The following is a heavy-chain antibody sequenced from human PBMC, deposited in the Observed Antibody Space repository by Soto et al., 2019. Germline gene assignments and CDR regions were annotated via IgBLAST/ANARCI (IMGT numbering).Heavy chain of an antibody. CDR3: ARANWGFPYYFDY. CDR1: GGSISSGGYY. V-gene: IGHV4-31*03. J-gene: IGHJ4*02. Sequence: SETLSLTCTVSGGSISSGGYYWSWIRQHPGKGLEWIGYIYYSGSTYYNPSLKSRVTISVDTSKNQFSLKLSSVTAADTAVYYCARANWGFPYYFDYSGQGTLVTVSS. CDR2: IYYSGST. D-gene: IGHD7-27*01.